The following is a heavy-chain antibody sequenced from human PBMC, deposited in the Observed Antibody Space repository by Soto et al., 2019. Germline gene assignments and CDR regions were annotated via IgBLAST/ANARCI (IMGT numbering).Heavy chain of an antibody. V-gene: IGHV4-30-2*06. Sequence: SDTLSITCAVSCGSISSGGDSWIFIRQSPGKGLEWIGYIYHSGSTYYNPSLKSRVTISVDRSKNQFSLKLSSVTAADTAVYYCAREGAVARLDYWGQGTPVTVSS. CDR3: AREGAVARLDY. J-gene: IGHJ4*02. CDR1: CGSISSGGDS. D-gene: IGHD6-19*01. CDR2: IYHSGST.